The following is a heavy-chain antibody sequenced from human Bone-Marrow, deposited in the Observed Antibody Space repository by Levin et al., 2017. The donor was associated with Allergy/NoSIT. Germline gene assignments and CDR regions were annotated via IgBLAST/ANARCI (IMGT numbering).Heavy chain of an antibody. D-gene: IGHD3-16*01. V-gene: IGHV3-30-3*01. J-gene: IGHJ6*02. CDR1: GFTFSSYA. Sequence: GGSLRLSCAASGFTFSSYAMHWVRQAPGKGLEWVAVISYDGSNKYYADSVKGRFTISRDNSKNTLYLQMNSLRAEDTAVYYCARDKVTPKKYYDYVWGSYYDDGMDVWGQGTTVTVSS. CDR3: ARDKVTPKKYYDYVWGSYYDDGMDV. CDR2: ISYDGSNK.